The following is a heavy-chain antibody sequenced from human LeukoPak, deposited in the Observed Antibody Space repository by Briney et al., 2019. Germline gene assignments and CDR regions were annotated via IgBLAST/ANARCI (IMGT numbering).Heavy chain of an antibody. Sequence: SQTLSLTCTVSGGSISSGSYYWSWIRQPAGKGLEWIERIYTIGSTNYNPSLKSRVTISVDTSKNQFSLKLSSVTAADTAVYYCARGGIAVAGTLTHWGQGTLVTVSS. J-gene: IGHJ4*02. V-gene: IGHV4-61*02. D-gene: IGHD6-19*01. CDR2: IYTIGST. CDR1: GGSISSGSYY. CDR3: ARGGIAVAGTLTH.